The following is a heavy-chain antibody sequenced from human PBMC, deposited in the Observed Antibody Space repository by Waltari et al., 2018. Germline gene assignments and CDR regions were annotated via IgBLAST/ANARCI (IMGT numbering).Heavy chain of an antibody. Sequence: EMKLAESGGGLVQPGGSLRLSCAASGFTFSSFWMSGVRQAPGKGLEWVANINQDGSQKDYVNSVKGRFTISRDNAKNSLYLQMNSLRAEDTAVYYCAGWLHIGFEYWGQGTLVTVSS. J-gene: IGHJ4*02. CDR1: GFTFSSFW. CDR3: AGWLHIGFEY. CDR2: INQDGSQK. V-gene: IGHV3-7*01. D-gene: IGHD3-22*01.